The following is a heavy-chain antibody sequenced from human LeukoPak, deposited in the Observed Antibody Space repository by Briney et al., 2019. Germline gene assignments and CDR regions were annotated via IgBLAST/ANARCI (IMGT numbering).Heavy chain of an antibody. D-gene: IGHD1-26*01. J-gene: IGHJ4*02. CDR3: AKDRREPTYYFDY. CDR1: GFTFSSYG. V-gene: IGHV3-30*02. CDR2: IRYDGSNK. Sequence: GGSLRLSCAASGFTFSSYGMHWVRQAPGKGLEWVAFIRYDGSNKYYADSVKGRFTISRDNSKNTLYLQMNSLRAEDTAVYYCAKDRREPTYYFDYWGQGTLVTVSS.